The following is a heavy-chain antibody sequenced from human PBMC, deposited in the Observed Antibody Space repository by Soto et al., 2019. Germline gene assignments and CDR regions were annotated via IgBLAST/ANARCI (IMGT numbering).Heavy chain of an antibody. CDR3: VKEGTVGIEGFDF. D-gene: IGHD1-26*01. V-gene: IGHV3-7*03. CDR1: GFTFSSYW. Sequence: RRLSCAASGFTFSSYWMSWVRQAPGKGLEWVANIKQDGSEKYYVDSVKGRFTISRDNAKNTLFLQMNSLRAEDTAIYYCVKEGTVGIEGFDFWGQGTLVTVSS. CDR2: IKQDGSEK. J-gene: IGHJ4*02.